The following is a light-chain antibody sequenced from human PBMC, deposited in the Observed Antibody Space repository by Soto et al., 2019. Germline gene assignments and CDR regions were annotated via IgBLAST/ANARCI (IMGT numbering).Light chain of an antibody. CDR3: QQSYSTTWT. CDR2: AAS. CDR1: QGISTY. V-gene: IGKV1-39*01. J-gene: IGKJ1*01. Sequence: DIQMTQSPSSLSAPVGDRVTITCRASQGISTYLNWYHQKPGKDPKLLIYAASSLQSGVPSRFSGSGSETDFNLTISSLQTEDFATYSCQQSYSTTWTFGQGTKVDIK.